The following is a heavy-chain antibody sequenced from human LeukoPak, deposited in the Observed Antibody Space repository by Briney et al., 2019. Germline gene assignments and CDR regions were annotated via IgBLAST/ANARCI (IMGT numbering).Heavy chain of an antibody. CDR3: ARDAIAAAGTQLPYYYYMDV. V-gene: IGHV1-2*02. J-gene: IGHJ6*03. Sequence: ASVKVSCKASGYTFTGYYMHWVRQAPGQGLEWMGWINPNSGGTNYAQKFQGRVTMTRDTSISTAYMELSRLSSDDTAVYYCARDAIAAAGTQLPYYYYMDVWGKGTTVTISS. D-gene: IGHD6-13*01. CDR2: INPNSGGT. CDR1: GYTFTGYY.